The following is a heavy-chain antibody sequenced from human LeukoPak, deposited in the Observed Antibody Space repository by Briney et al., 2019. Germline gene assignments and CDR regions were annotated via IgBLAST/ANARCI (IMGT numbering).Heavy chain of an antibody. CDR1: GGTFSIYA. V-gene: IGHV1-69*01. J-gene: IGHJ4*02. CDR2: IIPIFGTA. CDR3: ARGLRFLEWLLHI. Sequence: GATVNVSCKASGGTFSIYAISWVRQAPGQGLEWMGGIIPIFGTANYAQKFQGRVTITADESTSTAYMELSSLRSEDTAVYYCARGLRFLEWLLHIWGQGTLVTVSS. D-gene: IGHD3-3*01.